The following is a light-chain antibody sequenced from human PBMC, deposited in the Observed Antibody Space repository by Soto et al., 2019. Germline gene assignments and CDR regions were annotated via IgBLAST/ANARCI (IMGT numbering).Light chain of an antibody. CDR1: QDVSNY. V-gene: IGKV1-33*01. J-gene: IGKJ5*01. CDR2: DAS. CDR3: KQYSNLIN. Sequence: DIQLTHSPSSRSTFVVDGSTSTCQASQDVSNYLNWYQQKLGTEPKLLIYDASNLETGAPSRFSGSGSGTYFSFTISRLQPEDFATYYCKQYSNLINFGKGKQLEIK.